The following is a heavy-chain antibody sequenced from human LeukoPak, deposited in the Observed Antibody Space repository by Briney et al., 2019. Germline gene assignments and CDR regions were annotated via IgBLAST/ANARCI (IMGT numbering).Heavy chain of an antibody. D-gene: IGHD6-13*01. J-gene: IGHJ3*02. CDR3: ARQGPIAAAHFDI. CDR2: IYHSGST. Sequence: SQTLSLTCTVSGGSISSGGYYWSWIRQPPGKGLEWIGYIYHSGSTYYNPSLESRVTISVDTSKNQFSLKLSSVTAADTAVYYCARQGPIAAAHFDIWGQGTMVTVSS. CDR1: GGSISSGGYY. V-gene: IGHV4-30-2*01.